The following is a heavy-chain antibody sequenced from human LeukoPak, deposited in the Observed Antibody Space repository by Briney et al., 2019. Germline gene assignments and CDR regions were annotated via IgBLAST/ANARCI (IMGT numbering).Heavy chain of an antibody. D-gene: IGHD3-10*01. Sequence: PGGSLRLSCAASEFSVGSNYMTWVRQAPGKGLEWVSLIYSGGSTYYADSVKGRFTISRDNAKNMVYLQMNSLRDDDTAIYYCTRAITYFYGSVTYDWFDSWGQGTRVTVSS. J-gene: IGHJ5*01. CDR1: EFSVGSNY. V-gene: IGHV3-66*01. CDR2: IYSGGST. CDR3: TRAITYFYGSVTYDWFDS.